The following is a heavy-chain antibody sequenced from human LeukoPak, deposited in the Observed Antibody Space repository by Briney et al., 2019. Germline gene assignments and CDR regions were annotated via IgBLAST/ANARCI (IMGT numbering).Heavy chain of an antibody. V-gene: IGHV4-59*01. Sequence: SETLSLTCTVSGASISTSYWNWIRQPPGKGLEWIGYISYSRSTNYNPSLKSRVTISVDTSKNQFSLRLSSVTAADTAMYYCARGWRYNSGSEIVYNYDRWGQGTLVTVSS. CDR3: ARGWRYNSGSEIVYNYDR. J-gene: IGHJ4*02. CDR2: ISYSRST. CDR1: GASISTSY. D-gene: IGHD6-19*01.